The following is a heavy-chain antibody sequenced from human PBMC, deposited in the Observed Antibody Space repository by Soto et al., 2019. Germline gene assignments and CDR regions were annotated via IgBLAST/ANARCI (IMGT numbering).Heavy chain of an antibody. CDR2: IYYSGNT. Sequence: SETLSLTCTVSGGSINSGGYYWSCIRQHPGKGLEGIGYIYYSGNTYYTPSIKSRVTISVDTSKNQFSLKLSSGTAADTAVYYCAREKNGAGAFDIWGQGTMVTVSS. V-gene: IGHV4-31*03. J-gene: IGHJ3*02. CDR3: AREKNGAGAFDI. D-gene: IGHD3-10*01. CDR1: GGSINSGGYY.